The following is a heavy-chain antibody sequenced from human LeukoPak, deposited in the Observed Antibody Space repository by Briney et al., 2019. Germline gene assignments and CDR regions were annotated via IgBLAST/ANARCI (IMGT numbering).Heavy chain of an antibody. D-gene: IGHD4-11*01. CDR2: INPSGDST. CDR1: GDTVSSYY. J-gene: IGHJ4*02. CDR3: ARERRVTRIHTFDY. V-gene: IGHV1-46*01. Sequence: ASVKVSCKASGDTVSSYYMHWVRQAPGQGLEWMGIINPSGDSTSYAQKFQGRVTMTRDMSTSTVYMELSSLRFEDTAVYYCARERRVTRIHTFDYWDQGTLVTVSS.